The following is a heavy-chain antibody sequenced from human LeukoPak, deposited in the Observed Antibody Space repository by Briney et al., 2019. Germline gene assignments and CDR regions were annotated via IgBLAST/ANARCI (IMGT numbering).Heavy chain of an antibody. CDR2: IYYTGTT. V-gene: IGHV4-59*11. D-gene: IGHD1-26*01. CDR1: RGSITSHY. CDR3: VRVPPGDTTGNFDY. Sequence: KSSETLSLTCTVSRGSITSHYWSWIRQPPGKGPEWIGYIYYTGTTNYNPSPKSRVTISVDTSKNQFSLKLSSVTAADTAVYYCVRVPPGDTTGNFDYWGQGTLVTVSS. J-gene: IGHJ4*02.